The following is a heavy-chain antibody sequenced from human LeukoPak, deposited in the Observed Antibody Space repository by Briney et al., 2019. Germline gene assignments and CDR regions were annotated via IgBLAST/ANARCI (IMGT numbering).Heavy chain of an antibody. V-gene: IGHV5-51*01. CDR2: IYPGDSDT. CDR1: GYSFTSYW. CDR3: ARAGDSSGYHYVIDY. Sequence: GESLKISCKGSGYSFTSYWIGWVRQMPGKGLEWMGIIYPGDSDTRYSPSFQGQVTISADKSISTAYLQWSSLKASDTAMYYCARAGDSSGYHYVIDYWGQGTLVTVSS. J-gene: IGHJ4*02. D-gene: IGHD3-22*01.